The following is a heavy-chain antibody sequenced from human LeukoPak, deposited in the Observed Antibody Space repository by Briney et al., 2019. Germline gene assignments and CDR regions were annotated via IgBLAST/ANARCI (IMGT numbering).Heavy chain of an antibody. Sequence: SLRLFCAASGFTFDDYAKHWVRQAPGKGLEWGSGISWNSGSIGYADSVKGRFTISRDNAKNSLYLQMNSLRAEDTALYYCAKGRAVPTSWFDPWGQGTLVTVSS. D-gene: IGHD4-17*01. V-gene: IGHV3-9*01. CDR1: GFTFDDYA. J-gene: IGHJ5*02. CDR2: ISWNSGSI. CDR3: AKGRAVPTSWFDP.